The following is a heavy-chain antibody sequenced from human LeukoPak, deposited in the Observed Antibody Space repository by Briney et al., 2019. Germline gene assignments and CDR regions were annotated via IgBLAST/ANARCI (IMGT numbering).Heavy chain of an antibody. CDR2: IIPIFGTA. CDR1: GGTFSSYA. Sequence: ASVKVSCKASGGTFSSYAISWVRQAPGQGLEWMGGIIPIFGTANYAQKFQGRVTITTDESTSTAYMELSSLRSEDTAVYYCARGGYLVRGIFDIWGQGTMVTVSS. J-gene: IGHJ3*02. D-gene: IGHD6-6*01. V-gene: IGHV1-69*05. CDR3: ARGGYLVRGIFDI.